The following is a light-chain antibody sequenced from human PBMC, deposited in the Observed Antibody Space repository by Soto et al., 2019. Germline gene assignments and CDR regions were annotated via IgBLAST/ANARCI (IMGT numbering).Light chain of an antibody. CDR3: CAYAGSNTLVV. Sequence: QSALTQPPSASGSPGQSVTISCTGTSSDVGGYNYVSWYQQHPGKAPKLMIYEVSKRPSGVPDRFSGSKSGNTASLTVSGLQAEDEADYSCCAYAGSNTLVVFGGGTKLTVL. V-gene: IGLV2-8*01. CDR1: SSDVGGYNY. CDR2: EVS. J-gene: IGLJ2*01.